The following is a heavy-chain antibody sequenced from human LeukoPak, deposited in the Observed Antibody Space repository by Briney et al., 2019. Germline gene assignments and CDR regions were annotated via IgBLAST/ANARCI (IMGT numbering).Heavy chain of an antibody. D-gene: IGHD3-22*01. CDR1: GGSISIYY. J-gene: IGHJ6*03. V-gene: IGHV4-4*07. Sequence: SETLSLTCTVSGGSISIYYWSWIRQPAGKGLEWIGRIYTSGTTHYNPSLKSRVTMSVDTSKNQFSLKLSSVTAADTAVYYCARAIYYYDSSGYYYSPNYYYYYYYMDVWGKGTTVTVSS. CDR3: ARAIYYYDSSGYYYSPNYYYYYYYMDV. CDR2: IYTSGTT.